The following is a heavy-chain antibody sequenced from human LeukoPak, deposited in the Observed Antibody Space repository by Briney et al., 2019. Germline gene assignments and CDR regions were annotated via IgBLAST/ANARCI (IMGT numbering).Heavy chain of an antibody. Sequence: SETLSLTCTVSGGSISSYYWSWIRQPPGKGLEWIGYIYYSGSTNYNPSLKSRVTISVDTSKNQFSLKLSSVTAADTAVYYCARMREQLVRFDYWGQGTLVTVSS. CDR2: IYYSGST. D-gene: IGHD6-6*01. J-gene: IGHJ4*02. CDR1: GGSISSYY. CDR3: ARMREQLVRFDY. V-gene: IGHV4-59*01.